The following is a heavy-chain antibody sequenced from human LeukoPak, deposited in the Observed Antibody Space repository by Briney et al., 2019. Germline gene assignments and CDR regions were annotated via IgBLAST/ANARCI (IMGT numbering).Heavy chain of an antibody. CDR2: IGYSGSTI. D-gene: IGHD3-16*01. J-gene: IGHJ4*02. V-gene: IGHV3-48*02. CDR3: ARDQDYAFDY. Sequence: GGSLRLSCAASGFTIGGFAMTWVRQAPGKGLEWVSYIGYSGSTIYYADSVKGRFTISRDNAKNSLSLQMNSLRDEDTAVYYCARDQDYAFDYWGQGTLVTVSS. CDR1: GFTIGGFA.